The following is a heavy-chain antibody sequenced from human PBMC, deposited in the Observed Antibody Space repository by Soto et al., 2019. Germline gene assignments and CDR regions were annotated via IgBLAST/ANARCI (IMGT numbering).Heavy chain of an antibody. CDR2: ISSSSSTI. Sequence: PGGSLRLSCAASGFTFSSYSMNWVRQAPGKGLEWVSYISSSSSTIYYADSVKDRFTISRDNAKNSLYLQMNSLRAEDTAVYYVACDLIGTYCGGDCYPVDMDVWGKGTTVTVSS. D-gene: IGHD2-21*01. J-gene: IGHJ6*03. V-gene: IGHV3-48*01. CDR3: ACDLIGTYCGGDCYPVDMDV. CDR1: GFTFSSYS.